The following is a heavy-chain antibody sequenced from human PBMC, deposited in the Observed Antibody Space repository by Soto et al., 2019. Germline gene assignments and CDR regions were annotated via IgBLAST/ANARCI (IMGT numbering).Heavy chain of an antibody. CDR2: ISGSGGST. D-gene: IGHD3-9*01. Sequence: GGSLRLSCAASGFTFSSYAMSWVRQAPGKGLEWVSAISGSGGSTYYADSVKGRFTISRDNSKNTLYLQMNSLRAEDTAVYYCAKDLHIPKYYDILTGYSDYWGQGTLVTVSS. CDR3: AKDLHIPKYYDILTGYSDY. V-gene: IGHV3-23*01. CDR1: GFTFSSYA. J-gene: IGHJ4*02.